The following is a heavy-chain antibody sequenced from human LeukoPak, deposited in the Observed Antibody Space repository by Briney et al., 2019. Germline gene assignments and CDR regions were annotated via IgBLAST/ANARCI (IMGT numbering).Heavy chain of an antibody. Sequence: SETLSLTCTVSGGSISGYYWTWIRQPPGKGLEWIGYIYYTGNTNYSPSLKSRVTISVDTSKNQFSLRLSSVTAADTAVYYCAKKRDWFDPWGQGTLVTVSS. CDR1: GGSISGYY. CDR3: AKKRDWFDP. J-gene: IGHJ5*02. CDR2: IYYTGNT. V-gene: IGHV4-59*03.